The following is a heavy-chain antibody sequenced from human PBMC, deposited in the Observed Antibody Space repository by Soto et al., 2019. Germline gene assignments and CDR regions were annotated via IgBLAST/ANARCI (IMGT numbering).Heavy chain of an antibody. J-gene: IGHJ4*02. V-gene: IGHV1-46*01. CDR2: INPTGGST. CDR3: ARQGSY. Sequence: ASVKVSCKASGYSFSSHYMHWVKQAPGQGLEWLGIINPTGGSTTYAEKFQGRVTMTADTDTETVYMELRRLRSADTARYYCARQGSYWGQGALVTVSS. CDR1: GYSFSSHY.